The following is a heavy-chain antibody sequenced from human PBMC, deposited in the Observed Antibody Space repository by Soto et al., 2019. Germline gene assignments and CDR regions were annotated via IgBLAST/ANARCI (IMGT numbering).Heavy chain of an antibody. CDR2: IIPIFGTA. CDR3: ARGADCSSTSCYTRVSSYGTDF. D-gene: IGHD2-2*02. CDR1: GGTFSSYA. V-gene: IGHV1-69*13. Sequence: SVKVSCKASGGTFSSYAISWVRQAPGQGLEWMGGIIPIFGTANYAQKFQGRVTITADESTSTAYMELSSLRSEDTAVYYCARGADCSSTSCYTRVSSYGTDFWGPGTTVTVS. J-gene: IGHJ6*02.